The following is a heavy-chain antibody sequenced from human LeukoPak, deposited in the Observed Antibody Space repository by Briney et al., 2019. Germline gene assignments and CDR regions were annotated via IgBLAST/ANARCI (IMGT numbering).Heavy chain of an antibody. CDR1: GGSLSGYN. CDR3: ARAYYYDSTGYFEDDY. V-gene: IGHV4-34*01. J-gene: IGHJ4*02. CDR2: INHSGRT. Sequence: ETLSLTCDVSGGSLSGYNWFWIRQAPGKGLEWIGKINHSGRTNYNPSLKSRVTLSLDKSENRFSLKLTSVTAADSAVYFCARAYYYDSTGYFEDDYWGQGTLVTVSS. D-gene: IGHD3-22*01.